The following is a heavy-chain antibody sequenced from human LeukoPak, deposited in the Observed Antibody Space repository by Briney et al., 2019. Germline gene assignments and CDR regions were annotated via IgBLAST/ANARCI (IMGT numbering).Heavy chain of an antibody. CDR3: TKDASYDRENDNSGFFID. V-gene: IGHV3-30-3*02. CDR1: GFTFSSYT. CDR2: ISYDGINK. J-gene: IGHJ4*02. Sequence: PGGSLRLSCAASGFTFSSYTIHWVRQAPGKGLEWVAVISYDGINKYYADSVKGRFTVSRDKSKNTLYVQMNSLRAEDTAVYHCTKDASYDRENDNSGFFIDWGQGTLVTVSS. D-gene: IGHD3-22*01.